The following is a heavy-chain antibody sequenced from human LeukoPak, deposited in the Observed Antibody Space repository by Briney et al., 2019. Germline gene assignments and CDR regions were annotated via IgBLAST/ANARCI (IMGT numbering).Heavy chain of an antibody. CDR3: AKDPCSSTTCYASLNY. CDR2: IRYDGSNK. Sequence: GGSLRLPCAASGFSFSTYGMHWVRQAPGKGLEWVAHIRYDGSNKDYADSAKGRFTISRENSKNTLYLQMASLRAGDTAVYYCAKDPCSSTTCYASLNYWGQGTLVTVSS. V-gene: IGHV3-30*02. CDR1: GFSFSTYG. J-gene: IGHJ4*02. D-gene: IGHD2-2*01.